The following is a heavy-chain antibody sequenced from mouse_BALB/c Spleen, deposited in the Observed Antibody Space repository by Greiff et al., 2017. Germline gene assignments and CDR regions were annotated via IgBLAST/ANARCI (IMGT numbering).Heavy chain of an antibody. CDR2: INPYNDGT. V-gene: IGHV1-14*01. CDR1: GYTFTSYV. CDR3: TREDYDEGVAMDG. Sequence: EVQLQESGPELVKPGASVKMSCKASGYTFTSYVMHWVKQKPGQGLEWIGYINPYNDGTKYNEKFRGKATLTSDKSSSTAYMELSSLTSEDSAVYYCTREDYDEGVAMDGWGQGTTVTVSA. D-gene: IGHD2-4*01. J-gene: IGHJ4*01.